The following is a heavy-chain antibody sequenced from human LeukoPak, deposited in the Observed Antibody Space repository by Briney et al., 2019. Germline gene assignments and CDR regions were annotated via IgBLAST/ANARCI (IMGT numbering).Heavy chain of an antibody. D-gene: IGHD3-10*02. CDR3: AELGITMIGGV. CDR1: GFTFSSYW. V-gene: IGHV3-7*01. J-gene: IGHJ6*04. CDR2: IKQDGSGK. Sequence: GGSLRLSCAASGFTFSSYWMSWVRQAPGKGLEWVANIKQDGSGKYYVDSVKGRFTISRDNAKNSLYLQMNSLRAEDTAVYYCAELGITMIGGVWGKGTTVTISS.